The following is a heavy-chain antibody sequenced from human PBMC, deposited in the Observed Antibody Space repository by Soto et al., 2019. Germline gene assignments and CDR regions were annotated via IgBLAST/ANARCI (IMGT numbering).Heavy chain of an antibody. D-gene: IGHD5-12*01. Sequence: QVQLVQSGAEVKKPGASVKLSCKASGYTFITSYYTHWVRQAPGQGLEWMGIINPTGTMTKYSERFQGRLTMTRDTSTSTDYMELSTLTSEDTAVYFCARDTGYDHDAFDIWGQGIMVTVSS. CDR3: ARDTGYDHDAFDI. CDR2: INPTGTMT. CDR1: GYTFITSYY. V-gene: IGHV1-46*01. J-gene: IGHJ3*02.